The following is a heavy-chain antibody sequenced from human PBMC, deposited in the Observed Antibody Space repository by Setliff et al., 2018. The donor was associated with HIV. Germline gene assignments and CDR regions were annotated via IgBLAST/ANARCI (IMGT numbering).Heavy chain of an antibody. CDR2: ISDSGDNT. V-gene: IGHV3-64*02. CDR1: GFTFSSFA. D-gene: IGHD6-19*01. J-gene: IGHJ4*02. Sequence: PGGSLRLSCAASGFTFSSFAMYWVRQAPGKGLEYDSAISDSGDNTYFADFVQGRFSISRDNSKNTLYLQMGNLRPEDMAVYYCARGKPAMSGSLFDNWGQGTLVTVSS. CDR3: ARGKPAMSGSLFDN.